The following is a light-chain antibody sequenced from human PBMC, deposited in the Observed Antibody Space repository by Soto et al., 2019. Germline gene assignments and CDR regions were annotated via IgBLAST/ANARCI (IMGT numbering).Light chain of an antibody. V-gene: IGKV3-20*01. CDR1: QSVSSNY. J-gene: IGKJ5*01. CDR3: QQYESLPLT. CDR2: GAS. Sequence: EIVLTQSPGTLSLSPGERATLSCRASQSVSSNYLAWYQQKPGQAPRLFIYGASSRATGIPDRFSGSGSGTDFTLTISRLEPEDFATYYCQQYESLPLTFGQGTRLEIK.